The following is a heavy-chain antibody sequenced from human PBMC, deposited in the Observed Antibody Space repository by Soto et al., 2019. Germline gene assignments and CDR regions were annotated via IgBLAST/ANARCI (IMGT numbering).Heavy chain of an antibody. V-gene: IGHV1-69*12. CDR3: ARHVPAAGYYYGMDV. Sequence: QVQLVQSGAEVKKPGSSVKVSCKASGGTFSSYAISWVRQAPGQGLEWMGGIIPIFGTANYAQEFQGRVTITADESTSPASMGLGTLRSYDTAVYYCARHVPAAGYYYGMDVWGHGPTVTVSS. CDR2: IIPIFGTA. CDR1: GGTFSSYA. J-gene: IGHJ6*02. D-gene: IGHD2-2*01.